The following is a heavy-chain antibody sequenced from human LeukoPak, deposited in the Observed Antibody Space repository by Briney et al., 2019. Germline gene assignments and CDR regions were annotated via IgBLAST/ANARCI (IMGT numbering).Heavy chain of an antibody. J-gene: IGHJ2*01. CDR2: IYYSGST. D-gene: IGHD5-24*01. V-gene: IGHV4-39*01. CDR1: GGSISSSSYY. CDR3: ELGGYNSGYFDL. Sequence: SETLSLTCTVSGGSISSSSYYWGWIRQPPGKGLVWIGSIYYSGSTYYNPSLKSRVTISVDTSKNQFSLKLSSVTAADTAVYYCELGGYNSGYFDLWGRGTLVTVSS.